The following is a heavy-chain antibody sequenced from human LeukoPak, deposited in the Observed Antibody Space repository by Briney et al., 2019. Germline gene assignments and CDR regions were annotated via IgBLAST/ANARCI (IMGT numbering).Heavy chain of an antibody. CDR2: LHNDETEI. Sequence: GGSLRLSCAASGFIFSNYGMHWVRQAPGKGLEWVAFLHNDETEIYYADSVKGRFTISRDNSKNTLYLQMSSLRDEDTAVYYCVKDTGRGDFWGQGAQVTVSS. V-gene: IGHV3-30*02. D-gene: IGHD1-14*01. CDR1: GFIFSNYG. J-gene: IGHJ4*02. CDR3: VKDTGRGDF.